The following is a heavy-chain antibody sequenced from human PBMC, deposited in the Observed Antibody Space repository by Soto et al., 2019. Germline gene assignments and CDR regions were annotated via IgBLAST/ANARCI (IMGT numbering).Heavy chain of an antibody. CDR2: FDPEDGET. CDR1: GYTLTELS. J-gene: IGHJ2*01. CDR3: ATVTGSCSGGSCPMAYFDWYFDL. Sequence: GASVKVSCKVSGYTLTELSMHWVRQAPGKGLEWMGGFDPEDGETIYAQKFQGRVTMTEDTSTYTAYMELSSLRSEDTAVYYCATVTGSCSGGSCPMAYFDWYFDLWGRGTLVAVSS. V-gene: IGHV1-24*01. D-gene: IGHD2-15*01.